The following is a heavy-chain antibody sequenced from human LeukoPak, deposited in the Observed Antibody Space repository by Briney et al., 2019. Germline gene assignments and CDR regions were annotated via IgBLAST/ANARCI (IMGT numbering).Heavy chain of an antibody. CDR1: GGSISSSSYY. CDR2: VYYSGST. Sequence: SETLSLTCTVSGGSISSSSYYWGWIRQPPGMGLEWIASVYYSGSTYYNPSLKSRVTISVDTSKNQFSLKLSSMTAADTAVYYCASSLYYDSSGYHNGALDYWGQGTLVTVSS. CDR3: ASSLYYDSSGYHNGALDY. J-gene: IGHJ4*02. D-gene: IGHD3-22*01. V-gene: IGHV4-39*07.